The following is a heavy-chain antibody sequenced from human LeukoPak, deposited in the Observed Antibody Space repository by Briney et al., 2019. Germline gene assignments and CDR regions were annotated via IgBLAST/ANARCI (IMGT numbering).Heavy chain of an antibody. CDR2: IYYSGST. CDR3: ARDHGLNWFDP. J-gene: IGHJ5*02. CDR1: GGSISSYY. D-gene: IGHD3/OR15-3a*01. Sequence: SETLSLTCTVSGGSISSYYWSWIRQHPGKGLEWIGYIYYSGSTYYNPSLKSRVTISVDTSKNQFSLKLSYVTAADTAVYYCARDHGLNWFDPWGQGTLVTVSS. V-gene: IGHV4-59*06.